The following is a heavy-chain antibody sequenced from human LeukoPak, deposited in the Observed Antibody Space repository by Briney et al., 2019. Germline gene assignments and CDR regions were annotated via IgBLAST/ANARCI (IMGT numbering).Heavy chain of an antibody. V-gene: IGHV3-21*04. Sequence: GGSLRLSCAASGFTFSSYSMNLVRQAPGKGLEWISSISSSSSYIYYADSVKGRFTISRDNSKNTLYLQMNSLRAEDTAVYYCAKDREYDFWSGYYPMAYWGQGTLVTVSS. CDR2: ISSSSSYI. CDR3: AKDREYDFWSGYYPMAY. D-gene: IGHD3-3*01. CDR1: GFTFSSYS. J-gene: IGHJ4*02.